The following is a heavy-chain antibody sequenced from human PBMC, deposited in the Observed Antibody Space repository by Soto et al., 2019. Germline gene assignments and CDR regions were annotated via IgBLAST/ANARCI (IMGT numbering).Heavy chain of an antibody. CDR1: GGSISSSSYY. J-gene: IGHJ4*02. V-gene: IGHV4-31*03. D-gene: IGHD3-9*01. CDR2: IYYSGST. Sequence: SETLSLTCTVSGGSISSSSYYWGWIRQPPGKGLEWIGYIYYSGSTYYNPSLKSRVTISVDTSKNQFSLKLSSVTAADTAVYYCALSNYDITVLAYWGQGTLVTVSS. CDR3: ALSNYDITVLAY.